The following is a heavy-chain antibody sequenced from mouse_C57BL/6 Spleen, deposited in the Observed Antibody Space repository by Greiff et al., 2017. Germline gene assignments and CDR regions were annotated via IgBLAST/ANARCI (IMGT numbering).Heavy chain of an antibody. V-gene: IGHV1-54*01. CDR2: INPGSGGT. CDR3: ARSLRDFDCGSSYWLAY. Sequence: QVQLQQSGAELVRPGTSVKVSCKASGYAFTNYLIEWVKQRPGQGLEWIGVINPGSGGTNYNEKFKGKATLTADKSYSTAYMQLSSLTSEASAVYFCARSLRDFDCGSSYWLAYWGQGTLVTVSA. CDR1: GYAFTNYL. J-gene: IGHJ3*01. D-gene: IGHD1-1*01.